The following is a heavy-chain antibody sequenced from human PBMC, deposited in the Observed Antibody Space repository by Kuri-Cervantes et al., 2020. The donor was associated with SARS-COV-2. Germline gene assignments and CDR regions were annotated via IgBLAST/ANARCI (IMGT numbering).Heavy chain of an antibody. J-gene: IGHJ6*02. CDR1: GFDFSTYS. Sequence: GESLRLSCAASGFDFSTYSMNWFRQAPGRGLEWVSAIVGPSNSYIYYADSIKGRFTMSRDTAKHLLLLQMNSLRADDTAVYYWAWVHYYYGMDVWGQGTTVTVSS. CDR3: AWVHYYYGMDV. V-gene: IGHV3-21*06. CDR2: IVGPSNSYI.